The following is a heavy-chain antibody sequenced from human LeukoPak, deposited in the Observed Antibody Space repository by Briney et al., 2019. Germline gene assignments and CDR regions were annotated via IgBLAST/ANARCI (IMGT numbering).Heavy chain of an antibody. CDR2: IKRKTDGGTT. CDR1: GFTFSNAW. D-gene: IGHD1-26*01. V-gene: IGHV3-15*01. CDR3: TTDLVGATIAGYFDY. Sequence: GGSLRLSCAASGFTFSNAWMSWVRQAPGKGLEWVGRIKRKTDGGTTDYAAPGKGRFTISRNDSKNTLYLQMNSLKTEDTAVYYCTTDLVGATIAGYFDYWGQGTLVTVSS. J-gene: IGHJ4*02.